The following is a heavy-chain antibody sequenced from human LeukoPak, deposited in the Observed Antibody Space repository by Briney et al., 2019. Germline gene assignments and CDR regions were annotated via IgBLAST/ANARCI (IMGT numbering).Heavy chain of an antibody. CDR3: ASTRLVVDTHPFDY. J-gene: IGHJ4*02. D-gene: IGHD5-18*01. CDR2: IYYSGST. Sequence: ASETLSLTCTVSGGSISSSSYYWGWIRQPPGKGLEWVGSIYYSGSTYYNPSLKSRVTISVDTSKNQVSLKLSSVTAADTAVYYCASTRLVVDTHPFDYWGQGTLVTVSS. CDR1: GGSISSSSYY. V-gene: IGHV4-39*01.